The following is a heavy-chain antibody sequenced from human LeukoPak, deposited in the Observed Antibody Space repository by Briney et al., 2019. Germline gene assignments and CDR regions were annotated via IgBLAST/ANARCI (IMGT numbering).Heavy chain of an antibody. Sequence: PGRSLRLSCAASGFTFSSYAMHWVRQAPGKGLEWVAVVSYDGSNKYYADSVKGRFTISRDNSKNTLYLQMNSLRAEDTAVYYCVKEDRIVGGKELEYWGQGTLVTVSS. CDR1: GFTFSSYA. CDR2: VSYDGSNK. CDR3: VKEDRIVGGKELEY. J-gene: IGHJ4*02. V-gene: IGHV3-30-3*01. D-gene: IGHD1-26*01.